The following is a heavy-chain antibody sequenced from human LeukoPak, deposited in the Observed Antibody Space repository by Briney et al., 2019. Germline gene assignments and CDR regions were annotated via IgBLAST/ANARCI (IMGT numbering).Heavy chain of an antibody. Sequence: SVKVSCKASGGTFSSYTISWVRQAPGQGLEWMGRIIPILGIANYAQKFQGRVTITADKSTSTAYMELSSLRSEDTAVYYCARVSPDGYFDYWGQGALVTVSS. J-gene: IGHJ4*02. D-gene: IGHD2/OR15-2a*01. V-gene: IGHV1-69*02. CDR3: ARVSPDGYFDY. CDR2: IIPILGIA. CDR1: GGTFSSYT.